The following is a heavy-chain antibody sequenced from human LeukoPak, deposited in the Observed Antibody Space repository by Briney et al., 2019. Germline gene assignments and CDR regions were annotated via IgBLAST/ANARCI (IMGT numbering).Heavy chain of an antibody. J-gene: IGHJ2*01. V-gene: IGHV4-59*01. CDR1: GGSISSYY. Sequence: SETLSLTYTVSGGSISSYYWSWIRQPPGKGLEWIGYIYYSGSTNYNPSLKSRVTISVDTSKNQFSLKLSSVTAADTAVYYCARVNGYYGYWYFDLWGRGTLVTVSS. CDR3: ARVNGYYGYWYFDL. D-gene: IGHD3-22*01. CDR2: IYYSGST.